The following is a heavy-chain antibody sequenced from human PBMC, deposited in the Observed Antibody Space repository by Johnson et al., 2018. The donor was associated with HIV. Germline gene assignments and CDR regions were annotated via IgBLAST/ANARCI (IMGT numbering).Heavy chain of an antibody. J-gene: IGHJ3*02. Sequence: QVQLVESGGGLVKPGGSLRLSCAASGFIFSDYYMSWIRQAPGKGLEWVSYISSSGSTIYSADSVKGRFTISRDNAKNSLYLQMNSLRTEDTAVYYCARVRSSGPWVNDAFDIWGQGTMVTVSS. V-gene: IGHV3-11*04. CDR1: GFIFSDYY. D-gene: IGHD4-17*01. CDR2: ISSSGSTI. CDR3: ARVRSSGPWVNDAFDI.